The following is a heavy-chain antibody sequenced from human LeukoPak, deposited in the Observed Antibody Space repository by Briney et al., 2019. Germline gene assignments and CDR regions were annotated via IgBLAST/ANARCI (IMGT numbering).Heavy chain of an antibody. CDR1: GGTFSSYA. D-gene: IGHD2-2*02. J-gene: IGHJ6*02. V-gene: IGHV1-69*13. CDR3: ARAYCSSTSCYKPYYYYYGMDV. CDR2: IIPIFGTA. Sequence: SVTVSFKASGGTFSSYAISWVRQAPGQGLEWMGGIIPIFGTANYAQKFQGRVTIAADESTSTAYMERGSLRSEDTAVYYCARAYCSSTSCYKPYYYYYGMDVWGQGTTVTVSS.